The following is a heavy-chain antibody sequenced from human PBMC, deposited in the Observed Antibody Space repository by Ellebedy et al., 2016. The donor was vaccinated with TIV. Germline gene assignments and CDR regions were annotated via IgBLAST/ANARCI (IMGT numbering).Heavy chain of an antibody. CDR2: ISDSGSST. CDR3: ARATAGFDY. D-gene: IGHD1-1*01. J-gene: IGHJ4*02. Sequence: GESLKISCAGSGFTFSSYALSWVRQAPGKGLEWVSAISDSGSSTYYAGSVKGRFTISRDNSENTLYLQMNSLRAEETAVYYCARATAGFDYWGQGTLVTVSS. V-gene: IGHV3-23*01. CDR1: GFTFSSYA.